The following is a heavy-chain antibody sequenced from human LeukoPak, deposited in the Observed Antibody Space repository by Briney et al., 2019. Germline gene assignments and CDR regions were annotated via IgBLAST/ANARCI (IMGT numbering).Heavy chain of an antibody. V-gene: IGHV3-66*01. CDR3: ARGQGGCSCPDY. CDR1: GFTVSSNF. CDR2: IYSGGST. J-gene: IGHJ4*02. D-gene: IGHD2-15*01. Sequence: HSGGSLRLSCAASGFTVSSNFMSWVRQAPGKGLEWVSVIYSGGSTYYADSVKGRFAISRDNSKNTLYLQMNSLRAEDTAVYYCARGQGGCSCPDYWGQGTLVTVSS.